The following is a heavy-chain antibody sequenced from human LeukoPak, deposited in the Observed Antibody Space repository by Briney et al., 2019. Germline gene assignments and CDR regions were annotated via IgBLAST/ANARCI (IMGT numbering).Heavy chain of an antibody. CDR1: GGSISSFY. D-gene: IGHD2-21*02. Sequence: SETLSLTCTVSGGSISSFYWSWIRQPAGKGLEWIGRVYTSGDIKYNPSLESRVTMSVDTSKNQFSLKLSSVTAADTAVYHCARYGDPNYYFDYWGQGTLVTVSS. CDR3: ARYGDPNYYFDY. CDR2: VYTSGDI. V-gene: IGHV4-4*07. J-gene: IGHJ4*02.